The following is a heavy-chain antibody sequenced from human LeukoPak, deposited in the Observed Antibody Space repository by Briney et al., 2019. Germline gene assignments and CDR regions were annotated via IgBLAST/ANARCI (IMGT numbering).Heavy chain of an antibody. CDR3: SRDVSVD. Sequence: GGSLRLSCAASGFTFSSYGMHWVRQAPGKGLEWVAVIWYDGSNKYYADSVKGRFTISRDNRKNSLYLQMNSLRPEDTALYYCSRDVSVDWGQGILVTVSS. V-gene: IGHV3-33*01. D-gene: IGHD3-3*02. J-gene: IGHJ4*02. CDR2: IWYDGSNK. CDR1: GFTFSSYG.